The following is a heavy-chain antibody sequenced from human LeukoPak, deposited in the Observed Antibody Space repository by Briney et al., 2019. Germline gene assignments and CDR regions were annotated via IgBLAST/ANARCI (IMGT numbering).Heavy chain of an antibody. V-gene: IGHV3-21*01. Sequence: GGSLRLSCAASGFTFSSYSMNWVRQAPGKGLEWVSSISSSSSYIYYADSVKGRFTISRDNAKNSLYLQMNSLRAEDTAVYYCARDKRDCSSTSIRGDCWQGDYWGQGTLVTVSS. CDR2: ISSSSSYI. D-gene: IGHD2-2*01. CDR1: GFTFSSYS. J-gene: IGHJ4*02. CDR3: ARDKRDCSSTSIRGDCWQGDY.